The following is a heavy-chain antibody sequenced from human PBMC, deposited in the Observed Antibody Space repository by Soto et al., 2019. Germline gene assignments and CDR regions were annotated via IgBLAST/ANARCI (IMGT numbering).Heavy chain of an antibody. CDR3: ARPYGGKIGDAPDL. CDR1: GFTFSIYG. Sequence: EVQLLESGGGLVQPGGSLRLSCAASGFTFSIYGMSWVRQVPGKGLEWVSTISDSGDSAYYADPVKGRFTISRDNSKNTLYLQMNSLRDEDTAVYYCARPYGGKIGDAPDLWGQGTMVTVSS. J-gene: IGHJ3*01. V-gene: IGHV3-23*01. D-gene: IGHD2-15*01. CDR2: ISDSGDSA.